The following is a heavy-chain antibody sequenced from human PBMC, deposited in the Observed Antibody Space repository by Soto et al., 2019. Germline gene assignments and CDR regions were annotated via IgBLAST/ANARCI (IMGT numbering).Heavy chain of an antibody. D-gene: IGHD2-15*01. Sequence: ASVKVSCKASGYTFTSYAMHCVRQAPGQRLEWMGWINAGNGNTKYSQKFQGRVTMTRDTSTSTVYMELSSLRSEDTAVYYCARDASPEVVVVAAGGGDAFDIWGQGTMVTVSS. CDR2: INAGNGNT. V-gene: IGHV1-3*01. J-gene: IGHJ3*02. CDR1: GYTFTSYA. CDR3: ARDASPEVVVVAAGGGDAFDI.